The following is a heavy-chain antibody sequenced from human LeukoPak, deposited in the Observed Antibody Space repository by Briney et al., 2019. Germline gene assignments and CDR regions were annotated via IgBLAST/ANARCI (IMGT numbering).Heavy chain of an antibody. J-gene: IGHJ5*02. D-gene: IGHD3-10*01. Sequence: SETLSLTCAVYGGSFSGYYWSWIRQPPGKGLKWIGEINHSGSTNYNPSLKSRVTISVDTSKNQFSLKLSSVTAADTAVYYCARGRRYYYGSGPFSWFDPWGQGTLVTVSS. CDR3: ARGRRYYYGSGPFSWFDP. CDR2: INHSGST. CDR1: GGSFSGYY. V-gene: IGHV4-34*01.